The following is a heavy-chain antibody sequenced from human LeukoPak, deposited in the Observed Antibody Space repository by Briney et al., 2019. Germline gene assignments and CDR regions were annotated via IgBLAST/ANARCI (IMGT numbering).Heavy chain of an antibody. Sequence: GGSLRLSCAASGFTFSSYAMSWVRQAPGKGLEWVSPISGSGGSTYYADSVKGRFTISRDNSKNTLYLQMNSLRAEDTAVYYCAKDPTISICGVVTGMDVWGKGTTVTVSS. D-gene: IGHD3-3*01. CDR2: ISGSGGST. V-gene: IGHV3-23*01. CDR3: AKDPTISICGVVTGMDV. J-gene: IGHJ6*03. CDR1: GFTFSSYA.